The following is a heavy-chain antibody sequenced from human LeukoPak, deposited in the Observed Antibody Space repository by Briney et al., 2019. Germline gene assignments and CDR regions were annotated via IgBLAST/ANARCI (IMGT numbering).Heavy chain of an antibody. CDR2: IWYDGSTK. CDR3: ARAGYSVYVGSYYFDC. CDR1: GFTFSSYG. J-gene: IGHJ4*02. V-gene: IGHV3-33*01. Sequence: GGSLRLSCAASGFTFSSYGMHWVRQAPGKGLEWVAVIWYDGSTKYYADPVKGRFTISRDNSKNTLYLQMNSLRAEDTAVYYCARAGYSVYVGSYYFDCWGQGTLVTVSS. D-gene: IGHD5/OR15-5a*01.